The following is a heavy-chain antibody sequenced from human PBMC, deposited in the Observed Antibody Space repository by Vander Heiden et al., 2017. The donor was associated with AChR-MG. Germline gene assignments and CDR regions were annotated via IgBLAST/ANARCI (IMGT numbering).Heavy chain of an antibody. V-gene: IGHV4-59*01. CDR2: IYYSGST. CDR1: GGSISSYY. Sequence: QVQLQASGPGLVKPSETLSLTCPVSGGSISSYYWSWIRQPPGKGLEWIGYIYYSGSTNYTPSLKSRVTISVDTSKNQFSLKLSSVTAADTAVYYCARGRGHYGDYPPFDYWGQGTLVTVSS. CDR3: ARGRGHYGDYPPFDY. J-gene: IGHJ4*02. D-gene: IGHD4-17*01.